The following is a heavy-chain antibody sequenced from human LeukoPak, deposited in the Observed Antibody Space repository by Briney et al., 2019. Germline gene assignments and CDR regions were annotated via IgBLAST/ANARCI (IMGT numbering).Heavy chain of an antibody. V-gene: IGHV5-51*01. CDR3: ARVRGTWVVVPAAPDY. CDR1: GYSFTSYW. D-gene: IGHD2-2*01. J-gene: IGHJ4*02. CDR2: TYPGDSDT. Sequence: GESLKISCKGSGYSFTSYWIGWVRQMPGKGLEWMGITYPGDSDTRYSPSFQGQVTISADKSISTAYLQWSSLKASDTAMYYCARVRGTWVVVPAAPDYWGQGTLVTVSS.